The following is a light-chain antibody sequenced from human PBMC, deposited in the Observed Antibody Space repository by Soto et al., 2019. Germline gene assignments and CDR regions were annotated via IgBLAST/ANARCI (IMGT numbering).Light chain of an antibody. Sequence: ALTQPASVSGSPGQSITISCTGTSTDIGGYDYVSWYQHHPSKAPKLLIYEVSNRPLGVSNRFAGSKSANTASLTISGLQTEDEADYYCSSYTDTHTFVFGTGTKVTVL. CDR1: STDIGGYDY. CDR3: SSYTDTHTFV. J-gene: IGLJ1*01. CDR2: EVS. V-gene: IGLV2-14*01.